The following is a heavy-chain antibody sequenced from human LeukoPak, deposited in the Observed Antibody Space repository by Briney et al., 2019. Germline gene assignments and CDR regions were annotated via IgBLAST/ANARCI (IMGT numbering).Heavy chain of an antibody. Sequence: GGSLRLSCAASGFTFSSYSMNWVREAPGKGLEWVSSISSSSSYIYYADSVKGRFTITRDNAKKSLYLQMNSLRAEDTAVYYCARTYYYDSSGYREDWFDPWGQGTLVTVSS. D-gene: IGHD3-22*01. V-gene: IGHV3-21*01. CDR1: GFTFSSYS. J-gene: IGHJ5*02. CDR2: ISSSSSYI. CDR3: ARTYYYDSSGYREDWFDP.